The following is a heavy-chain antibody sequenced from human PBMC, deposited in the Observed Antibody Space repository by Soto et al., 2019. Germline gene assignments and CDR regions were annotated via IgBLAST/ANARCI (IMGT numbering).Heavy chain of an antibody. D-gene: IGHD6-13*01. CDR2: IYYSDST. CDR3: ARDIPPYSSSSSMDV. CDR1: GGSLSSYY. Sequence: SETLSLTCTVSGGSLSSYYWNWILQSPWKGLENLGYIYYSDSTNYNPSFKSRITISVDTSRNQFSLKLSSVTAADTAVYYCARDIPPYSSSSSMDVWGQGTTVTVS. V-gene: IGHV4-59*01. J-gene: IGHJ6*02.